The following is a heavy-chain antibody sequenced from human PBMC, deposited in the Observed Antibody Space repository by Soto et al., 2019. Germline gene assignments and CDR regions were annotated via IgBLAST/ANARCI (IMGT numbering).Heavy chain of an antibody. CDR3: ARDRCSGGSCYSGREWRYFDY. V-gene: IGHV4-4*02. Sequence: QVQLQESGPGLVKPSGTLSLTCAVSGGSISSSNWWSWVRQPPGKGLEWVGEIDHSGSTNYNQSLKGRVTISVDKSKNHVSLKLSSVTAADTAVYYCARDRCSGGSCYSGREWRYFDYGGQGTLVTVSS. CDR1: GGSISSSNW. J-gene: IGHJ4*02. CDR2: IDHSGST. D-gene: IGHD2-15*01.